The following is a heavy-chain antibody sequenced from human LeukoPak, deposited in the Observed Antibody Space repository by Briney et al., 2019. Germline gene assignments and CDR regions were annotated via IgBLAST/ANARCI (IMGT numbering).Heavy chain of an antibody. CDR3: AKRVRGSYFNWFDP. V-gene: IGHV3-23*01. CDR2: ISGSGGST. D-gene: IGHD1-26*01. J-gene: IGHJ5*02. Sequence: GGSLRLSCAASGFTFSSYAMSWVRQAPGKGLEWVSAISGSGGSTYYADSVKGRFTISRDNSKNTLYLQMDSLRAEDTAVYYCAKRVRGSYFNWFDPWGQGTLVTVSS. CDR1: GFTFSSYA.